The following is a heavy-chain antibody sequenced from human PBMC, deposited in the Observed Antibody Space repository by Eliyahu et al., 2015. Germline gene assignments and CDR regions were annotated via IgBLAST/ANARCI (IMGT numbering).Heavy chain of an antibody. V-gene: IGHV4-30-2*01. CDR3: ARAGDDSGYHHYYY. J-gene: IGHJ6*01. Sequence: QLQLQESGSGLVKPSQTLSLTCAVXGASISDAGYSWSWIRQPSGKGLEWIGYIYHSGNTFYNPSLKNRVTISLDGSKNQFSLQLTSVTAADTAVYYCARAGDDSGYHHYYY. CDR2: IYHSGNT. D-gene: IGHD3-22*01. CDR1: GASISDAGYS.